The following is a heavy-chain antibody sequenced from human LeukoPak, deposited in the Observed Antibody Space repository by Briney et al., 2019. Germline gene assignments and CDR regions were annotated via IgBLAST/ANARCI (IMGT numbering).Heavy chain of an antibody. V-gene: IGHV4-38-2*01. Sequence: PSETLSLTCGVSGYSISNGYHWGWIRQPPGKGLEWIGSISHSGNTDYNPSLASRVTISVDTSKNRLSLRLSSVTAADTAVYFCATTVGDFCGGGICYSGVEYWGQGTLVTVSS. J-gene: IGHJ4*02. CDR1: GYSISNGYH. D-gene: IGHD2-15*01. CDR3: ATTVGDFCGGGICYSGVEY. CDR2: ISHSGNT.